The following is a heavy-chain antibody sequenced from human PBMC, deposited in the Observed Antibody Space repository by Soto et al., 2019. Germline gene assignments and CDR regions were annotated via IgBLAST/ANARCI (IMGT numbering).Heavy chain of an antibody. D-gene: IGHD5-12*01. V-gene: IGHV4-59*01. J-gene: IGHJ4*02. CDR2: IYYTGST. CDR1: GGSTTYYH. CDR3: ATQSGYDGYYFDY. Sequence: GTPSPPRAVSGGSTTYYHWGLIPAPPGKELEWIGYIYYTGSTNYNPSLKSRVTMSMDTSKNQVSLKLTSVTAADTAVYHCATQSGYDGYYFDYWGQGTLVTVSS.